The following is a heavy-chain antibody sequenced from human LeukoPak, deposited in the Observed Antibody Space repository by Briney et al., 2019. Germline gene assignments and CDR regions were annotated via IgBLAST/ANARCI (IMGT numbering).Heavy chain of an antibody. Sequence: GGSLRLSCAAYGFTFSSYGMHWVRQAPGKGLEWVAFIRYDGSNKYYADSVKGRFTISRDNSKNTLYLQMNSLRAEDTAVYYCAKDQTGTAVRYYYYMDVWGRGTTVTVSS. J-gene: IGHJ6*03. CDR3: AKDQTGTAVRYYYYMDV. V-gene: IGHV3-30*02. CDR2: IRYDGSNK. CDR1: GFTFSSYG. D-gene: IGHD1-1*01.